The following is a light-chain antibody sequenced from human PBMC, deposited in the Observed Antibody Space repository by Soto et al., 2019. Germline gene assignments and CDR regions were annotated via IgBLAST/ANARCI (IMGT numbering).Light chain of an antibody. J-gene: IGLJ1*01. Sequence: QSALTQPASVSGSPGQSITISCAGTVTDVGGYNYVSWYQQHPGRAPKLMISEVSNRPSGVSTRFSGSKSGNTASLTISGLQAEDEADYYCSSYTSSRTFVFGAGTKFAVL. CDR3: SSYTSSRTFV. CDR1: VTDVGGYNY. V-gene: IGLV2-14*01. CDR2: EVS.